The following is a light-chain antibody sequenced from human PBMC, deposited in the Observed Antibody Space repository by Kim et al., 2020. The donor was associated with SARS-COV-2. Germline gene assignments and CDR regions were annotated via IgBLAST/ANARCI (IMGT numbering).Light chain of an antibody. CDR1: QDISNY. Sequence: ASVGDRLTITCQASQDISNYLNWYQQKPGKAPKLLIYDASNLETGVSSRFSGSGSGTDFTFTISSLQPEDIATYYCQQYDNLPPGFGQGTRLEIK. J-gene: IGKJ5*01. CDR2: DAS. CDR3: QQYDNLPPG. V-gene: IGKV1-33*01.